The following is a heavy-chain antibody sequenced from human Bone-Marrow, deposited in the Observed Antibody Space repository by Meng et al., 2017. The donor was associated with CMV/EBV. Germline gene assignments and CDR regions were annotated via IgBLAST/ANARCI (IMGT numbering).Heavy chain of an antibody. D-gene: IGHD3-3*01. Sequence: GGSLRLSCAVSGFTFSSYWKSWVRQAPGKGLEWVANIKQDGSEKYFVDSVKGRFTISRDNAKNSLYLQMNSLRAEDTAVYYCARDGYDFWSGYYRVLPQTYYYYGMDAWGQGTTVTASS. V-gene: IGHV3-7*01. CDR3: ARDGYDFWSGYYRVLPQTYYYYGMDA. J-gene: IGHJ6*02. CDR2: IKQDGSEK. CDR1: GFTFSSYW.